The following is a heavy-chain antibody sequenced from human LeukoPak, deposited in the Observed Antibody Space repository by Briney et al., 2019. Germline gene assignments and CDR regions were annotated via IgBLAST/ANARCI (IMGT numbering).Heavy chain of an antibody. CDR1: GFTFSSYG. V-gene: IGHV3-30*18. Sequence: GSLRLSCAASGFTFSSYGMHWVRQAPGKGLEWVAVISYDGSNKYYADSVKGRFTISRDNSKNTLYLQMNSLRAEDTAVYYCAKGLFVVVPAAGDYWGQGTLVTVSS. CDR3: AKGLFVVVPAAGDY. J-gene: IGHJ4*02. CDR2: ISYDGSNK. D-gene: IGHD2-2*01.